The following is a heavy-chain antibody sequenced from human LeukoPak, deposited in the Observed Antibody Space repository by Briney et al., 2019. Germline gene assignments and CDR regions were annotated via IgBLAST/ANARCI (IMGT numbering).Heavy chain of an antibody. D-gene: IGHD1-26*01. V-gene: IGHV3-30*02. J-gene: IGHJ4*02. Sequence: GGSLRLSCAASGFTFSSHGMHWVGQAPGKGLEWVAFIRYDGSNKYYADSVKGRFTISRDNSKNTLYLQMNSLRAEDTAVYYCAYLGSYYGSLDYWGQGTPVTVSS. CDR3: AYLGSYYGSLDY. CDR2: IRYDGSNK. CDR1: GFTFSSHG.